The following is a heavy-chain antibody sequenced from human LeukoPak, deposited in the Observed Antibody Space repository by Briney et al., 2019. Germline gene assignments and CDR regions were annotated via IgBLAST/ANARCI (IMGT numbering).Heavy chain of an antibody. D-gene: IGHD4-11*01. CDR2: ISNSGTT. V-gene: IGHV3-23*01. Sequence: PGGSLRLSCAASGFTFSTYGMTWVCQAPGKGLEWVSIISNSGTTYYADSVKGRFTVSRDNSKNTLYLQMNSLRAEDTAVYYCAKPPYSSYVVPTVWGQGTLVTVSP. CDR1: GFTFSTYG. CDR3: AKPPYSSYVVPTV. J-gene: IGHJ4*02.